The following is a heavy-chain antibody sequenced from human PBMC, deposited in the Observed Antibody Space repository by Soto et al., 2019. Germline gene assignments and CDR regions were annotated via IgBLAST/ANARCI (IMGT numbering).Heavy chain of an antibody. V-gene: IGHV4-59*01. J-gene: IGHJ6*02. Sequence: SETLSLTCTVSGGSISSYYWSWIRQPPGKGLEWIGYIYYSGSTNYNPSLKSRVTISVDTSKNQFSLKLSSVTAADTAVYYCARDERNPAMVGNYYYGMDVWGQGTTVTVSS. CDR3: ARDERNPAMVGNYYYGMDV. D-gene: IGHD5-18*01. CDR1: GGSISSYY. CDR2: IYYSGST.